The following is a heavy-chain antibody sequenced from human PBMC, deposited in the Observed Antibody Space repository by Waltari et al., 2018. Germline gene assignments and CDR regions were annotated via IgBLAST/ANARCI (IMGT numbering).Heavy chain of an antibody. V-gene: IGHV4-30-2*01. CDR2: ICHSGST. CDR1: GGSISSRGYS. CDR3: ARVPRGGDWHVYY. Sequence: QLQLQESGSGLVKPSQTLSLTCAVSGGSISSRGYSWSWIRQQPGKGLEWLGYICHSGSTYYDPSLIGRVTISVDRSKNQFSLKLSSVTAADTAVYYCARVPRGGDWHVYYWGQGILVTVSS. J-gene: IGHJ4*02. D-gene: IGHD2-21*01.